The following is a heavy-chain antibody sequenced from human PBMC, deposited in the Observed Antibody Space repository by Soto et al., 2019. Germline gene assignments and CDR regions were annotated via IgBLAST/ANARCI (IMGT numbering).Heavy chain of an antibody. Sequence: SETLSLTCAVSGYSIASAYYWGWIRQPPGEGLEWIATFYHIENPYYSPSLKSRVTISVDKSKNQFSVKLSSVTAADTAVYYCAIGMVYPSHFGTWGQGTLVTVSS. CDR2: FYHIENP. D-gene: IGHD2-8*01. V-gene: IGHV4-38-2*01. CDR1: GYSIASAYY. CDR3: AIGMVYPSHFGT. J-gene: IGHJ5*02.